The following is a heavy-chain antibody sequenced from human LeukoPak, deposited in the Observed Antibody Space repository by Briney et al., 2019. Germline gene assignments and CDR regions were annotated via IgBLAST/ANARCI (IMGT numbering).Heavy chain of an antibody. Sequence: SETLSLTCAVYGGSFSGYYWSWIRQPPGKGLEWIGEINHSGSTNYSPSLKSRVTISVDTSKNQFSLKLSSVTAADTAVYYCARHRGIAAAPGYFDYWGRGTLVTVSS. D-gene: IGHD6-13*01. CDR2: INHSGST. CDR1: GGSFSGYY. CDR3: ARHRGIAAAPGYFDY. V-gene: IGHV4-34*01. J-gene: IGHJ4*02.